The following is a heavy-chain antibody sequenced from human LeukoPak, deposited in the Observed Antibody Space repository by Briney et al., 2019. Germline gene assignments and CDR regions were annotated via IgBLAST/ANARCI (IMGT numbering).Heavy chain of an antibody. J-gene: IGHJ4*02. CDR1: GYSISSGYY. Sequence: PSETLSLTCTASGYSISSGYYWGWIRQPPGKGLEWIGSIYHSGSTYYNPSLKSRVTISVDTSKNQFSLKLSSVTAADTAVFYCARSDILTGYPSFDYWGQGTLVTVSS. CDR3: ARSDILTGYPSFDY. V-gene: IGHV4-38-2*02. CDR2: IYHSGST. D-gene: IGHD3-9*01.